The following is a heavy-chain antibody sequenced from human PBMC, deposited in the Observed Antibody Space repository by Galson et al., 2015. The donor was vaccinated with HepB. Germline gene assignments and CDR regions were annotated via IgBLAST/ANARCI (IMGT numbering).Heavy chain of an antibody. D-gene: IGHD3-22*01. CDR2: IKQDGSEK. Sequence: SLRLSCAASGFTFSSYWMSWVRQAPGKGLEWVANIKQDGSEKYYVDSVKGRFTISRDNAKNSLYLQMNSLRAEDAAVYYCARVSEGITMIVVVTAYFDYWGQGTLVTVSS. J-gene: IGHJ4*02. CDR1: GFTFSSYW. V-gene: IGHV3-7*03. CDR3: ARVSEGITMIVVVTAYFDY.